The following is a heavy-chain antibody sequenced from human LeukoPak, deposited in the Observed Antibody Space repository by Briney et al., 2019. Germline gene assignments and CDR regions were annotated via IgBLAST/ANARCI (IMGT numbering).Heavy chain of an antibody. V-gene: IGHV3-30-3*01. CDR1: GFTFSSYA. CDR2: ISYDGSNK. CDR3: ARERWFGELLSADGMDV. Sequence: GGSLRLSCAASGFTFSSYALHWVRQAPGKGLEWVAVISYDGSNKYYADSVKGRFTTSRDNSKNTLYLQMNSLRAEDTAVYYCARERWFGELLSADGMDVWGQGTTVTVSS. D-gene: IGHD3-10*01. J-gene: IGHJ6*02.